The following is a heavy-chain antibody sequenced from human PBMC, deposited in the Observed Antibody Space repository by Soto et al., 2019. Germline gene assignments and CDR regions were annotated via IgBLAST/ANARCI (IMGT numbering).Heavy chain of an antibody. CDR1: GGSISSSSYY. CDR2: IDYSGST. J-gene: IGHJ5*02. CDR3: AREWNYHGQGWFDP. V-gene: IGHV4-39*02. Sequence: PSETLSLTCTVSGGSISSSSYYWGWIRQPPGKGLEWVGSIDYSGSTYYNPSLQSRVTIFVDTSNNQFSLRLNSVTAADTAVYYCAREWNYHGQGWFDPWGQGTLVTVSS. D-gene: IGHD1-7*01.